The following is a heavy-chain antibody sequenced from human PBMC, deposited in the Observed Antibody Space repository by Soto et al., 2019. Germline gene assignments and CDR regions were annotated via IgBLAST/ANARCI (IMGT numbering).Heavy chain of an antibody. V-gene: IGHV4-31*03. CDR1: GGSISSGGYY. D-gene: IGHD3-10*01. CDR2: IYDSGSP. CDR3: ARDVDGSGSSLGY. J-gene: IGHJ4*02. Sequence: QVQLQESGPGLVKPSQTLSLTCNVSGGSISSGGYYWNWIRQHPGRALEWIGYIYDSGSPYYNPSLSSRATISVDTSQNVFSLNVYSMTAADTAVYYCARDVDGSGSSLGYWGQGALVTVSS.